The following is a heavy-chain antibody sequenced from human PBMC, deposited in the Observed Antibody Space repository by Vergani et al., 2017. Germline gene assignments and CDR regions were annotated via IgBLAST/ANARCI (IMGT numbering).Heavy chain of an antibody. J-gene: IGHJ4*02. CDR1: GLTFSSYA. Sequence: EVQLLESGGGLVQPGGSLRLSCAASGLTFSSYAMSWVRQAPGKGLEWVSAISGSGGSTYYAASVKGRFTISRDNSKNTLYLQMNSLRAEDTAVYYCAKDRGSGYYLRFDYWGQGTLVTVSS. D-gene: IGHD3-22*01. V-gene: IGHV3-23*01. CDR3: AKDRGSGYYLRFDY. CDR2: ISGSGGST.